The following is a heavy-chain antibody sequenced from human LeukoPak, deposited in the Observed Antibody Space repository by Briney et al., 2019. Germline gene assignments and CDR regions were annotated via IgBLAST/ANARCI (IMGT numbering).Heavy chain of an antibody. CDR1: GGSISSGGYS. V-gene: IGHV4-30-2*01. Sequence: MPSETLSLTCGVSGGSISSGGYSWSWIRQPRGKGLEWIGYINHSGSTYYNPSLKSRVTISVDRSKNQFSLKLSSVTAADTAVYYCASTGRVYTYGSSTFDIWGQGTMVTVS. J-gene: IGHJ3*02. D-gene: IGHD5-18*01. CDR3: ASTGRVYTYGSSTFDI. CDR2: INHSGST.